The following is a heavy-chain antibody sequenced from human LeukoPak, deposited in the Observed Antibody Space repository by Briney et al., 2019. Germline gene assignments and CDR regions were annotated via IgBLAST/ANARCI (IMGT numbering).Heavy chain of an antibody. Sequence: QAGGSLRLSCAASGFTVSSSYVSWVRQAPGKGLEWVSVIYSGGGTYYTDSVKGRFTISRDNSKNTLYLQMNSLRAEDTAVYYCARGGGAYCGPQCHRNFDYWGQGTMVTVSS. D-gene: IGHD2-21*01. J-gene: IGHJ4*02. CDR1: GFTVSSSY. CDR2: IYSGGGT. V-gene: IGHV3-53*01. CDR3: ARGGGAYCGPQCHRNFDY.